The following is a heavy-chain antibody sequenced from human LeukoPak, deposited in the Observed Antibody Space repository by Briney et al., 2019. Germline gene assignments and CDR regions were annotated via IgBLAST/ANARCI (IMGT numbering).Heavy chain of an antibody. D-gene: IGHD3-16*01. CDR3: ARVQGDYYHYYMDV. CDR2: IYYSGST. J-gene: IGHJ6*03. V-gene: IGHV4-59*01. Sequence: SETLCLTCTVSGGSIIRYYWSWIRQPPGKGLEWIGYIYYSGSTNYNPSLKSRVTISVDTSKNQFSMKLSSVTAADTAVYYCARVQGDYYHYYMDVWGKGTTVTASS. CDR1: GGSIIRYY.